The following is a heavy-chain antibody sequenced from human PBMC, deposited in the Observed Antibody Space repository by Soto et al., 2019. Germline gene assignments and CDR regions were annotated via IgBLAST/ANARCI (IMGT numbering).Heavy chain of an antibody. Sequence: PGGSLRLSCAASGFTFSSYAMNWVRQGPGRGLEWVSGISGSGDSTYYADSVKGRFTISRDKSKNTLYLQMNSLRAEDTAVYYCAKERGYSGYAFDDRGQGISVTVSS. D-gene: IGHD5-12*01. CDR3: AKERGYSGYAFDD. CDR2: ISGSGDST. CDR1: GFTFSSYA. J-gene: IGHJ4*02. V-gene: IGHV3-23*01.